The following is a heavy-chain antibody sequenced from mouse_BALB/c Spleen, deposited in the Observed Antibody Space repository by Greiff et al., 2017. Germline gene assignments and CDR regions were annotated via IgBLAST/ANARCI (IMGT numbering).Heavy chain of an antibody. CDR2: INPSNGGT. D-gene: IGHD2-14*01. J-gene: IGHJ3*01. CDR1: GYTFTSYY. CDR3: TRYSAYYRYDDQAWFAD. V-gene: IGHV1S81*02. Sequence: VQGVESGAELVKPGASVKLSCKASGYTFTSYYMYWVKQRPGQGLEWIGEINPSNGGTNFNEKFKSKATLTVDKSSSTAYMQLSSLTSEDSAVYYCTRYSAYYRYDDQAWFADWGQGTLVTVSA.